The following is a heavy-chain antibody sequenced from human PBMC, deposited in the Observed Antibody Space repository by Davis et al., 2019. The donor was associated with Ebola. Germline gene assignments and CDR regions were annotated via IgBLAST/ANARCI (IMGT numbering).Heavy chain of an antibody. J-gene: IGHJ6*02. D-gene: IGHD3-22*01. CDR2: INAGNGNT. CDR3: ARERGMIVPYGMDV. CDR1: GYTFTSYA. V-gene: IGHV1-3*01. Sequence: AASVKVSCKASGYTFTSYAMHWVRQAPGQRLEWMGWINAGNGNTKYSQKFQGRVTITRDTSASTAYMELRSLRSDDTAVYYCARERGMIVPYGMDVWGQGTTVTVSS.